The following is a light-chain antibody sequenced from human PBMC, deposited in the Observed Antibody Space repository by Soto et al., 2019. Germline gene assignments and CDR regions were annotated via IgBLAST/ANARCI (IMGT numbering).Light chain of an antibody. CDR3: CSYTTTTAYV. CDR2: GVT. Sequence: QSVLAQPASVSGSPGQSITISCTGTSSDIGSYNYISWYQQYPDKGPKLIIYGVTNRPSGVSNRFSGSKFGYTASLTISGLQAEDEADYYCCSYTTTTAYVFGTGTKVTVL. J-gene: IGLJ1*01. CDR1: SSDIGSYNY. V-gene: IGLV2-14*03.